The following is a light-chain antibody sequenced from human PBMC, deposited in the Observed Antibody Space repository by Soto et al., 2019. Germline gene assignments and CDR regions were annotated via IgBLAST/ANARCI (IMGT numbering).Light chain of an antibody. CDR1: QSVSSRY. CDR2: GAS. Sequence: EIVLTQSPGTLPLSPGERATLSCRASQSVSSRYLGWYQQKPDQAPRLLIYGASSRATGIPDRFSGSGSGTDFTLTISRLEPEDFAVYYCQQYGSSPWTFGQGTKVEIK. CDR3: QQYGSSPWT. V-gene: IGKV3-20*01. J-gene: IGKJ1*01.